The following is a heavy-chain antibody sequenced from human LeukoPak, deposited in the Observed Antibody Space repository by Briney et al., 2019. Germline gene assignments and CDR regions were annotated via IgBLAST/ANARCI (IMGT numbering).Heavy chain of an antibody. V-gene: IGHV1-2*02. J-gene: IGHJ6*03. D-gene: IGHD4-23*01. CDR1: GYTFSSYG. CDR2: INPNSGGT. CDR3: ARGLHDYGGNGYYYYYYMDV. Sequence: ASVKVSCKASGYTFSSYGISWVRQAPGQGLEWMGWINPNSGGTNYAQKFQGRVTMTRDTSISTAYMELSRLRSDDTAVYYCARGLHDYGGNGYYYYYYMDVWGKGTTVTISS.